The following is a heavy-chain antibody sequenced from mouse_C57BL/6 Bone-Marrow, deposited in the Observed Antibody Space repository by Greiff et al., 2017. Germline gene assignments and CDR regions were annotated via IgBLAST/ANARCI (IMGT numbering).Heavy chain of an antibody. D-gene: IGHD2-3*01. Sequence: EVKLVESGGGLVQPKGSLKLSCAASGFSFNTYAMNWVRQAPGKGLEWVARIRSKSNNYATYYADSVKDRFTISRDDSESMLYLQMNNLKTEDTDMYYCVRHPDGYYYAMDYWGQGTSVTVPS. J-gene: IGHJ4*01. V-gene: IGHV10-1*01. CDR3: VRHPDGYYYAMDY. CDR1: GFSFNTYA. CDR2: IRSKSNNYAT.